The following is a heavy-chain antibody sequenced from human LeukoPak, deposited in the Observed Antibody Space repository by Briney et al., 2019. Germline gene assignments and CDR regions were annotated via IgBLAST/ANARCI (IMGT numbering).Heavy chain of an antibody. CDR2: ISSNGGST. J-gene: IGHJ3*02. D-gene: IGHD6-19*01. Sequence: PGGSLRLSCAASRFTFSSYAMHWVRQAPGKGLEYVSTISSNGGSTYYANSVKGRFTISRDNSKNTLYLQMGSLRAEDMAVYYCASIAVASRSAFDIWGQGTMVTVSS. CDR1: RFTFSSYA. CDR3: ASIAVASRSAFDI. V-gene: IGHV3-64*01.